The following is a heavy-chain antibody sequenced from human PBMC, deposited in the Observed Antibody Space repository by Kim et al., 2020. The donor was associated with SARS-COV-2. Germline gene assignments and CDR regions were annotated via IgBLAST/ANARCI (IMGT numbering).Heavy chain of an antibody. CDR1: GFTFSRYS. Sequence: GGSLRLSCAASGFTFSRYSMNWVRKAPGKGLEWVSSISSSSSYIYYADSVKGRFTISSDNAKNSLYLQMNSLRAEDTAVYYCAKDLSSGWYREYYYYYGMDVWGQGTTVTVSS. V-gene: IGHV3-21*01. CDR3: AKDLSSGWYREYYYYYGMDV. CDR2: ISSSSSYI. D-gene: IGHD6-19*01. J-gene: IGHJ6*02.